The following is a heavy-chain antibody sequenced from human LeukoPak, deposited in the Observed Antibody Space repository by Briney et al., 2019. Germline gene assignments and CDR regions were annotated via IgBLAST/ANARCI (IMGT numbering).Heavy chain of an antibody. CDR2: IKQDGSEK. CDR1: GFTFSDYY. Sequence: GGSLRLSCAASGFTFSDYYMSWIRQASGKGLEWEANIKQDGSEKYYVDSVKGRFTISRDNAKNSLYLQMNSLRAEDTAVYYCAREGSYYDFWSGYYTNPPICDYWGQGTLVTVSS. D-gene: IGHD3-3*01. CDR3: AREGSYYDFWSGYYTNPPICDY. V-gene: IGHV3-7*01. J-gene: IGHJ4*02.